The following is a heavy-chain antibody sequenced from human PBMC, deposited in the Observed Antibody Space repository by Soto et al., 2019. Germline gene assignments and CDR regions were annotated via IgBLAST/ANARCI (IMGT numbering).Heavy chain of an antibody. Sequence: ESGPTLVNPTQTLTLTCTFSGFSLSTKGMCGGWINQPPGKALEWLALIYWDDDKRYSPSLRSRLTINKDTSKNQVVLTMTNMDPVDTATYYCIQSRCGGDCLQSYASHYYYGMDVWGQGTTVTVSS. CDR3: IQSRCGGDCLQSYASHYYYGMDV. D-gene: IGHD2-21*02. V-gene: IGHV2-5*02. CDR1: GFSLSTKGMC. J-gene: IGHJ6*02. CDR2: IYWDDDK.